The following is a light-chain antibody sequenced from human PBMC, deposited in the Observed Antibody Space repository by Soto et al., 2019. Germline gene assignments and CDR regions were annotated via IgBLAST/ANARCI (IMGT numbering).Light chain of an antibody. Sequence: EMVMTQSPGTLSLSPGERATLSCRASQSVSSSYLAWYQQKPGQAPRLLIYDASTRATGIPARFSGSGSGTDFTLTISSLQSQDFAVYYCQQYNKWPRTFGQGTKVDIK. CDR2: DAS. V-gene: IGKV3-15*01. CDR3: QQYNKWPRT. J-gene: IGKJ1*01. CDR1: QSVSSSY.